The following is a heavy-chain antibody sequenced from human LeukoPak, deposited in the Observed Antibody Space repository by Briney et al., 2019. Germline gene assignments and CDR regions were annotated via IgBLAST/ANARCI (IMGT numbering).Heavy chain of an antibody. CDR3: AKRFGGLRYFDWLSSDYYYGMDV. J-gene: IGHJ6*02. V-gene: IGHV3-23*01. CDR2: ISGSGGST. D-gene: IGHD3-9*01. CDR1: GFTFSSYA. Sequence: GGSLRLSCAASGFTFSSYAMSWVRQAPGKGLEWVSAISGSGGSTYYADSVKGRFTISRDNSKNTLYQQMNSLRAEDTAVYYCAKRFGGLRYFDWLSSDYYYGMDVWGQGTTVTVSS.